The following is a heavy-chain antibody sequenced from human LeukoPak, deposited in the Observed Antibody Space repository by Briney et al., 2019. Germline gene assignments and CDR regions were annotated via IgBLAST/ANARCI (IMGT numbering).Heavy chain of an antibody. V-gene: IGHV3-7*03. CDR3: AKDRRGGSYYSVLYYFDY. Sequence: GGSLRLSCAASGFTFSGHWMSWVRQAPGKGLEWVANINQGGSDKYYVDSVKGRFTISRDNANNLLYLQMNSLRAEDTALYYCAKDRRGGSYYSVLYYFDYWGQGTLVTVSS. J-gene: IGHJ4*02. CDR2: INQGGSDK. D-gene: IGHD1-26*01. CDR1: GFTFSGHW.